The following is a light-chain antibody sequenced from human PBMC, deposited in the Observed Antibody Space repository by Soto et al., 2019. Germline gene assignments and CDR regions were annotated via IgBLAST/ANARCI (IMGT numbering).Light chain of an antibody. V-gene: IGLV2-23*02. CDR1: SSDIGRYNL. J-gene: IGLJ2*01. CDR3: CSHAGRGSVL. CDR2: DVT. Sequence: QSALAQPASVSGSPGQSITISCTGTSSDIGRYNLVSWYQQYPGKAPKLVIYDVTKRPSVVSDRFSASKSGNTASLTISGLQAEDEADYYCCSHAGRGSVLFGGGTKLTVL.